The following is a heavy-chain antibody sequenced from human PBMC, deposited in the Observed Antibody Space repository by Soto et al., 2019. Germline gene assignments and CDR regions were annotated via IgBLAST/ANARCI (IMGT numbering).Heavy chain of an antibody. D-gene: IGHD6-6*01. V-gene: IGHV1-2*04. CDR2: INPNSGGT. Sequence: ASVKVSCKASGYTFTDYYMHWVRQAPGQGLEWMGWINPNSGGTNYAQKFQGWVTMTRDTSISTAYMELSRLRSDDTAVYYCARDQPSIAALDYWGQGTLVTVSS. CDR3: ARDQPSIAALDY. CDR1: GYTFTDYY. J-gene: IGHJ4*02.